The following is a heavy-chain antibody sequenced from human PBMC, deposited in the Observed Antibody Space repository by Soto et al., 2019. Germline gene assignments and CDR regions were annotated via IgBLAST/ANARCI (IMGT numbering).Heavy chain of an antibody. J-gene: IGHJ4*02. CDR2: ISYDGSNK. Sequence: GGSLRLSCAASGFTFSSYAMHWVRQAPGKGLEWVAVISYDGSNKYYADSVKGRFTISRDNSKNTLYLQMNSLRAEDTAVYYCAREVRGFDYWGQGTLVTVSS. CDR3: AREVRGFDY. CDR1: GFTFSSYA. D-gene: IGHD2-21*01. V-gene: IGHV3-30-3*01.